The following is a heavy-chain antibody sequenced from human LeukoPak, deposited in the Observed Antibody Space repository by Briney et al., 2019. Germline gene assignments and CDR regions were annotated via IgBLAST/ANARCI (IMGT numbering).Heavy chain of an antibody. CDR3: ARVGAIFGVPYYMDV. CDR1: GGSISSGSYY. J-gene: IGHJ6*03. CDR2: IYTSGST. Sequence: SETLSLTCTVSGGSISSGSYYWSWIRQPAGKGLEWIGRIYTSGSTNYNPSLKSRVTISVDTSKNQFSLKLSSVTAADTAVYYCARVGAIFGVPYYMDVWGKGTTVTVSS. D-gene: IGHD3-3*01. V-gene: IGHV4-61*02.